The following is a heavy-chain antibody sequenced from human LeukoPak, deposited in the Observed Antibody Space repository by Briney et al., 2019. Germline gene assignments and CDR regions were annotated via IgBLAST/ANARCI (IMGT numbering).Heavy chain of an antibody. Sequence: ASVKVSCKASGYTFTSYAMHWVRQAPGQRLEWMGWINAGNGNTKYPQKFQGRVTITRDTSASTAYMELSSLRSEDTAVYYCARDRPYCSGGSCYSDNYWGQGTLVTVSS. CDR2: INAGNGNT. D-gene: IGHD2-15*01. CDR3: ARDRPYCSGGSCYSDNY. J-gene: IGHJ4*02. V-gene: IGHV1-3*01. CDR1: GYTFTSYA.